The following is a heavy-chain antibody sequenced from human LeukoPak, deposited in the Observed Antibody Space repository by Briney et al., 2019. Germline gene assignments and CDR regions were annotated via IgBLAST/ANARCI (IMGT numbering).Heavy chain of an antibody. CDR1: GGSFSGYY. CDR2: INHSGST. D-gene: IGHD4-17*01. CDR3: ATMTTVTQFDY. Sequence: SETLSLTCAVYGGSFSGYYWSWIRQPPGKGLEWIGEINHSGSTNYNPSLKSRVTISVDRSKNQFSLKLSSVTAADTAVYYCATMTTVTQFDYWGQGTLVTVSS. V-gene: IGHV4-34*01. J-gene: IGHJ4*02.